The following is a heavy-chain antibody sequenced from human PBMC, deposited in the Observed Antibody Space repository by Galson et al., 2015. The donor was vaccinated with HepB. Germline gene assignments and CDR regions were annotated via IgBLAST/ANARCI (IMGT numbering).Heavy chain of an antibody. Sequence: SVKVSCKASGYTFTSYAMHWVRQAPGQRLEWMGWINAGNGNTKYSQKFQGRVTITRDTSASTAYMEPSSLRSEDTAVYYCARDGGYSSGWYARDWFDPWGQGTLVTVSS. CDR3: ARDGGYSSGWYARDWFDP. CDR2: INAGNGNT. D-gene: IGHD6-19*01. V-gene: IGHV1-3*01. J-gene: IGHJ5*02. CDR1: GYTFTSYA.